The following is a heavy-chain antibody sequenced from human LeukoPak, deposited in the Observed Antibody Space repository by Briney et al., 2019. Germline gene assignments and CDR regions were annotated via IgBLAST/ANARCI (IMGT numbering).Heavy chain of an antibody. CDR3: ARDLRVGATSRYYYYMDV. CDR2: ISAYNGNT. D-gene: IGHD1-26*01. CDR1: GYTFTSYG. J-gene: IGHJ6*03. Sequence: ASVKVSCKASGYTFTSYGISWVRQAPGQGLEWMGWISAYNGNTNYPQKLQGRVTMTTDTSTSTAYMELRSLRSDDTAVYYCARDLRVGATSRYYYYMDVWGKGTTVTVSS. V-gene: IGHV1-18*01.